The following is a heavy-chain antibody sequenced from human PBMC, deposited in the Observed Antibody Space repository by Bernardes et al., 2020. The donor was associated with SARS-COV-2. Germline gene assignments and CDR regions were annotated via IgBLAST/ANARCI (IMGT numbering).Heavy chain of an antibody. CDR1: GFTFSSYG. CDR3: AREGDCTNGVCYGMDV. Sequence: GGSLRLSCAASGFTFSSYGMHWVRQAPGKGLEWVAVIWYDGSNKYYADSVKGRFTISRDNSKNTLYLQMNSLRAEDTAVYYCAREGDCTNGVCYGMDVWGQGTTVTVSS. D-gene: IGHD2-8*01. CDR2: IWYDGSNK. J-gene: IGHJ6*02. V-gene: IGHV3-33*01.